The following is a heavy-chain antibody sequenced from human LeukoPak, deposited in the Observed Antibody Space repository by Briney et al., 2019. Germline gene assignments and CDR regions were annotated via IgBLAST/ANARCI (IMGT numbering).Heavy chain of an antibody. D-gene: IGHD6-13*01. CDR3: ARVPSDGGSSCIDY. Sequence: GESLKISCKGSGYSFTSYWIGWVRPMPGKGLEWMGIIYPGDCATRYSPSFQREVIISADKSISTAYLQWSSLKASDTAMYYCARVPSDGGSSCIDYWGEGTLVTVSS. CDR2: IYPGDCAT. J-gene: IGHJ4*02. V-gene: IGHV5-51*01. CDR1: GYSFTSYW.